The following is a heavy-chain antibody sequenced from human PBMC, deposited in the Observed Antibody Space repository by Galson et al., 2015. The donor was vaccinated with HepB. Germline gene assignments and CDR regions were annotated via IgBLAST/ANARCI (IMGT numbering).Heavy chain of an antibody. CDR2: ISYDGSNK. CDR3: AKDRGYYTYVFDH. D-gene: IGHD2-15*01. J-gene: IGHJ4*02. Sequence: SLRLSCAASGYTFSGYGMHWVRQAPGKGLEWMAIISYDGSNKYYADSVKGRFTISRDSSKNSLYLQMNSLRAEDTAVYYCAKDRGYYTYVFDHWGQGTLVTVSS. CDR1: GYTFSGYG. V-gene: IGHV3-30*18.